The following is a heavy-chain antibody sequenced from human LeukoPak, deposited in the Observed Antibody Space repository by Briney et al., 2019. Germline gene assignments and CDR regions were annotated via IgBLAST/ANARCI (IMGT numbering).Heavy chain of an antibody. CDR3: ARECHYDILTGPVDY. Sequence: PGRSPRLSCAASGFTFSSYGMHWVRQAPGKGLEWVAVIWYDGSNKYYADSVKGRFTISRDNSKNTLYLQMNSLRAEDTAVYYCARECHYDILTGPVDYWGQGTLVTVSS. V-gene: IGHV3-33*01. CDR2: IWYDGSNK. J-gene: IGHJ4*02. CDR1: GFTFSSYG. D-gene: IGHD3-9*01.